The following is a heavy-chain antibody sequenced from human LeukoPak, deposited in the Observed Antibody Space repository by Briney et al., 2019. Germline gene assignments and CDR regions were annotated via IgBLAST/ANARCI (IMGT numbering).Heavy chain of an antibody. J-gene: IGHJ4*02. CDR1: GITLSNYG. CDR2: ISDSAGST. V-gene: IGHV3-23*01. CDR3: AKRGVAIRVILVGFHKEAHYFES. D-gene: IGHD3/OR15-3a*01. Sequence: PGGSLRLSCAVSGITLSNYGMSWVRQAPGKGLEWVAGISDSAGSTNYADSVKGRFTISRDNRKNTLYLQMNSLRADDTAFYFCAKRGVAIRVILVGFHKEAHYFESWGQGVLVTVSS.